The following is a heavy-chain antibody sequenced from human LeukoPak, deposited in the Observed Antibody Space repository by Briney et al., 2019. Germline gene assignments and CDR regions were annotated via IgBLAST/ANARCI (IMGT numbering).Heavy chain of an antibody. CDR1: GITFSNYW. CDR2: LNPDGGRL. Sequence: PGGSLRLSCAGSGITFSNYWMSWVRQAPGKGLVWVSRLNPDGGRLSYGDSVKGRFTISRDYAKNTLYLQMNRLRVEDTAVYYSASAATGSPIQHSGQSTPVTVSP. V-gene: IGHV3-74*01. D-gene: IGHD6-13*01. CDR3: ASAATGSPIQH. J-gene: IGHJ1*01.